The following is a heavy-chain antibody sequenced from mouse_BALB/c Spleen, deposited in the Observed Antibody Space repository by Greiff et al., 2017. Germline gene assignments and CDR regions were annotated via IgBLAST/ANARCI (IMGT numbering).Heavy chain of an antibody. CDR2: ISSGGST. D-gene: IGHD1-1*01. Sequence: DVKLVESGGGLVKPGGSLKLSCAASGFTFSSYAMSWVRQTPEKRLEWVASISSGGSTYYPDSVKGRFTISRDNARNIRYLQMSSLRSEDTAMYYCAKCITTYYYAMDYWGQGTSVTVSS. CDR3: AKCITTYYYAMDY. V-gene: IGHV5-6-5*01. CDR1: GFTFSSYA. J-gene: IGHJ4*01.